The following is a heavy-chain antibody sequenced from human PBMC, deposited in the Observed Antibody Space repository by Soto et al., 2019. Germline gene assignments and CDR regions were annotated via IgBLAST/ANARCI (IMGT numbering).Heavy chain of an antibody. CDR3: AKGSDFWSGYYYYYYGMDV. D-gene: IGHD3-3*01. CDR1: GFTFSSYG. CDR2: ISYDGSNK. Sequence: GGSLRLSCAASGFTFSSYGMHWVRQAPGKGLEWVAVISYDGSNKYFADSVKGRFTISRDNSKNTLYLQMNSLRAEDTAVYYCAKGSDFWSGYYYYYYGMDVWGQGTTVTVS. V-gene: IGHV3-30*18. J-gene: IGHJ6*02.